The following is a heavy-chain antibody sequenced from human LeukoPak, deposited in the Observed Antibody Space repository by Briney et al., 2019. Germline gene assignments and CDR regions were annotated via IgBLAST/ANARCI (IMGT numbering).Heavy chain of an antibody. V-gene: IGHV1-69*05. J-gene: IGHJ5*02. CDR3: ARELRSMNWFDP. CDR2: IIPIFGTA. Sequence: SVKVSCKASGGTFSSYAISWVRQAPGQGLEWMGGIIPIFGTANYAQKFQGRVTITTDESTSTAYMELSSLRSDDTAVYYCARELRSMNWFDPWGQGTLVTVSS. CDR1: GGTFSSYA. D-gene: IGHD6-13*01.